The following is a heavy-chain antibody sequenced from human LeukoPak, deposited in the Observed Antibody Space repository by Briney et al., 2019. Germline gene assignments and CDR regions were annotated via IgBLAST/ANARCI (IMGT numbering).Heavy chain of an antibody. CDR1: GDSVSSNSAA. CDR3: ARAYSRSSLPGEVGI. V-gene: IGHV6-1*01. CDR2: TYYRSKWYT. D-gene: IGHD2-21*01. Sequence: SQTLSLTCAISGDSVSSNSAAWIWIRQSPSRGLEWLGRTYYRSKWYTEYAVSVRSRITINPDTSKDQFSLQLSSVTAADTAVYYCARAYSRSSLPGEVGIWGQGTLVTVSS. J-gene: IGHJ4*02.